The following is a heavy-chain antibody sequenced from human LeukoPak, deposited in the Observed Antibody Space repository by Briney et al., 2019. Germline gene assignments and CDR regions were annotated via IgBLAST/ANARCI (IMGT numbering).Heavy chain of an antibody. J-gene: IGHJ4*02. CDR1: GGSISSYY. D-gene: IGHD4-17*01. V-gene: IGHV4-59*08. Sequence: SETLSLTCTVSGGSISSYYWSWIRQPPGKGLEWIGYIYYSGSTNYNPSFKSRVTISVDTSKNQFSLKLSSVIAADTAVYYCARHVALRLFDYWGQGTLVTVSS. CDR2: IYYSGST. CDR3: ARHVALRLFDY.